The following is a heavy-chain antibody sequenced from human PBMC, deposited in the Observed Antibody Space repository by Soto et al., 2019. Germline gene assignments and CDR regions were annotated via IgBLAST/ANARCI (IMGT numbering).Heavy chain of an antibody. CDR1: GGSISSYY. CDR2: IYTSGST. J-gene: IGHJ6*02. V-gene: IGHV4-4*07. Sequence: QVQLQESAPGLVKPSETLSLPCTVSGGSISSYYWSWIRQPAGKGLEWIGRIYTSGSTNYNPSLTRRLSVSVYAAKNQFSRMPGTVTGTETAVYYCSSDRGAVEDFWSGYTFYYYGSRDVWGQGTTVTVSS. D-gene: IGHD3-3*01. CDR3: SSDRGAVEDFWSGYTFYYYGSRDV.